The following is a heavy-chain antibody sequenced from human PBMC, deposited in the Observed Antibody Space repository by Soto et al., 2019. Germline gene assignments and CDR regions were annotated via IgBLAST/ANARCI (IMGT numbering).Heavy chain of an antibody. CDR2: IDGSGGIT. CDR1: GFTFGTTD. D-gene: IGHD3-10*01. V-gene: IGHV3-23*01. J-gene: IGHJ5*02. Sequence: GGSLRLSCAASGFTFGTTDMSWVRQAPGEGLEWVSTIDGSGGITYYADSVKGRFTISRDNSRNTVYLQTNSLRGDDTALYYCVKNSGWFNTWGQGALVTVSS. CDR3: VKNSGWFNT.